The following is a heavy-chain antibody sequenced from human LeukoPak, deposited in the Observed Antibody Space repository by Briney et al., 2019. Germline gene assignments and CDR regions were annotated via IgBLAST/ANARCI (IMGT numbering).Heavy chain of an antibody. CDR3: ATNSGWYGVS. CDR1: EFTPSSYE. J-gene: IGHJ4*02. Sequence: GGSLRLSCTVSEFTPSSYEMSWIRQAPGKGLEWVSSIDYSGGSSYYADSVKGRFTISREDSKNTLYLQLNSLRAEDTALYYCATNSGWYGVSWGQGTLVTVSS. D-gene: IGHD6-19*01. CDR2: IDYSGGSS. V-gene: IGHV3-23*01.